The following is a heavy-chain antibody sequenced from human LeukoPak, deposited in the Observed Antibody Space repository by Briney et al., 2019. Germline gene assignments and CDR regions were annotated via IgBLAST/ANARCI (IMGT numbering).Heavy chain of an antibody. D-gene: IGHD5-18*01. V-gene: IGHV4-59*01. Sequence: SETLSLTCTVSGGSISSYYWSWIRQPPGKGLEWIGYIYYSGSTNYNPSLKSRVTISVDTSKNQFSLKLSSVTAADTAVYYCARELGHGYSYGIFDYWGQGTLVTVSS. CDR1: GGSISSYY. J-gene: IGHJ4*02. CDR3: ARELGHGYSYGIFDY. CDR2: IYYSGST.